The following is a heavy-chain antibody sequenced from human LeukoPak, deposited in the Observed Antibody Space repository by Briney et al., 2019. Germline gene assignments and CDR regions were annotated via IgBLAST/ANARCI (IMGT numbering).Heavy chain of an antibody. CDR3: ARGRGLDY. J-gene: IGHJ4*02. D-gene: IGHD3-10*01. CDR1: GFTFSSLW. Sequence: GGSLRLSCAASGFTFSSLWMSWVRRAPGKGLEWVANIKQDGSEKYYVDSVKGRFSISRDNAKNSLYLQMNSLRAEDTAVYYCARGRGLDYWGQGTLVTVSS. V-gene: IGHV3-7*01. CDR2: IKQDGSEK.